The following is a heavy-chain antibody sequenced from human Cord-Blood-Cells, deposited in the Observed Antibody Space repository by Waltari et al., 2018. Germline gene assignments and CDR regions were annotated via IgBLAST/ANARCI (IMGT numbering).Heavy chain of an antibody. D-gene: IGHD3-3*01. CDR1: GGSFSGYY. J-gene: IGHJ6*02. CDR2: INHSGST. V-gene: IGHV4-34*01. Sequence: QVQLQQWGAGLLKPSETLSLTCAVYGGSFSGYYWSWIRQPPGKGLEWIGEINHSGSTNYSPALKSRVTISVDTSKNQFSLKLSSVTAADTAVYYCARGFLEIYYYGMDVWGQGTTVTVSS. CDR3: ARGFLEIYYYGMDV.